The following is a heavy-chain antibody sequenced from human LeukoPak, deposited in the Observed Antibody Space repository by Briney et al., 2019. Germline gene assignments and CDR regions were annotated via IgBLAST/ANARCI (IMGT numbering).Heavy chain of an antibody. J-gene: IGHJ4*02. CDR3: ARDFDSYGFTRLDY. D-gene: IGHD5-18*01. CDR1: GGSISSGGYY. V-gene: IGHV4-31*03. CDR2: IYYSGST. Sequence: SQTLSLTCTVSGGSISSGGYYWSWIRQHPGKGLERIGYIYYSGSTYYNPSLKSRVTISVDTSKNQFSLKLSSVTAADTAVYYCARDFDSYGFTRLDYWGQGTLVTVSS.